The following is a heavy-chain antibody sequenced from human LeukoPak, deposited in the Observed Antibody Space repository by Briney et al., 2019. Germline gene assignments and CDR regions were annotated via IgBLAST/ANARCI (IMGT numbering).Heavy chain of an antibody. CDR1: GFTFNGYD. V-gene: IGHV3-30*18. CDR3: AKGGSMWPDC. D-gene: IGHD6-13*01. CDR2: ISYDGSNK. J-gene: IGHJ4*02. Sequence: GGSLRLSSADSGFTFNGYDMQWVRQTPGKGLEWVAVISYDGSNKYYADSVKGRFTISRDNSKNTMYLQMNSLRAEDTAVYYCAKGGSMWPDCRGQGTLVTVSS.